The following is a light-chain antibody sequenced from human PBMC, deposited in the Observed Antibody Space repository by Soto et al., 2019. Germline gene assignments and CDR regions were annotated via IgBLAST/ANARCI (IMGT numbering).Light chain of an antibody. Sequence: QPVLTQPASVSGSPGQSITISCTGTSSDVGGYNYVSWYQQHPDKAPKLMIYEVSNRPSGVSNRFSGSKSGNTASLTISGLQAEDEGDYYCSSYTSSSTYVVFGGGTKLTVL. CDR2: EVS. CDR1: SSDVGGYNY. J-gene: IGLJ2*01. CDR3: SSYTSSSTYVV. V-gene: IGLV2-14*01.